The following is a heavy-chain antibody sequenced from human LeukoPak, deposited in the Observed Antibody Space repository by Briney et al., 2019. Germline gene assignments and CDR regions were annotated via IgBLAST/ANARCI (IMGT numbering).Heavy chain of an antibody. V-gene: IGHV4-59*01. D-gene: IGHD6-13*01. CDR3: ARAQQQLVLFDY. CDR2: IYYSGST. J-gene: IGHJ4*02. CDR1: GGSISSYY. Sequence: SETLPLTCTVSGGSISSYYWSWIRQPPGKGLEWIGYIYYSGSTNYNPSLKSRVTISVDTSKNQFSLKLSSVTAADTAVYYCARAQQQLVLFDYWGQGTLVTVSS.